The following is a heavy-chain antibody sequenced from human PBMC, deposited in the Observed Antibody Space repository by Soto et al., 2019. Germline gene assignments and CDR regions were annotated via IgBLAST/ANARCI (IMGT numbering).Heavy chain of an antibody. D-gene: IGHD3-9*01. CDR1: GFTVSSNY. V-gene: IGHV3-53*01. J-gene: IGHJ3*02. CDR3: ARAAPVLRYFDWFSGRGAFDI. Sequence: GGSLRLSCAASGFTVSSNYMSWVRQAPGKGLEWVSVIYSGCSTYYTDSVKCRFTISRDNSKNTRYLQMNSLRAEDTAVYYCARAAPVLRYFDWFSGRGAFDIWGQGTMVTVSS. CDR2: IYSGCST.